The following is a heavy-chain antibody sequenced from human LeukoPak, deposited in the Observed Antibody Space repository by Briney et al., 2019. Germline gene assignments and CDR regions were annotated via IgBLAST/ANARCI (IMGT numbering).Heavy chain of an antibody. CDR3: AKDMYGDFGGVDY. Sequence: GGSLRLSCGVSGFTFSSYWMNWVRQAPGKGLEWVASIKQDGGEKSYVDSVKGRFTISRDNSKNTLHLQMSSLRAEDTAVYYCAKDMYGDFGGVDYWGQGTLVTVSS. V-gene: IGHV3-7*03. J-gene: IGHJ4*02. CDR2: IKQDGGEK. CDR1: GFTFSSYW. D-gene: IGHD4-17*01.